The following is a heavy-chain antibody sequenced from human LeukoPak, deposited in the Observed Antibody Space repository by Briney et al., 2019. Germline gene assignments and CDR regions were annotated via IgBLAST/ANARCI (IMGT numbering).Heavy chain of an antibody. CDR2: ISSSGSTI. D-gene: IGHD6-19*01. V-gene: IGHV3-48*03. J-gene: IGHJ6*02. CDR1: GFTFSSYE. Sequence: GGSLRLSCAASGFTFSSYEMNWVRQAPGKGLEWVSYISSSGSTIYYAASVKGRFTISRDNAKNSLYLQMNSLRAEDTAVYYCARDPYSSGWYYYYGMDVWGRGTTVTVSS. CDR3: ARDPYSSGWYYYYGMDV.